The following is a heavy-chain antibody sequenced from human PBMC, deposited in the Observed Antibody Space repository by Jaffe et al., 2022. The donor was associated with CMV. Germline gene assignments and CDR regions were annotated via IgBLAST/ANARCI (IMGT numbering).Heavy chain of an antibody. V-gene: IGHV3-33*01. CDR2: IWYDGSVK. Sequence: QVQLVESGGGVVQPGRSLRLSCAASGFTFSTYGMHWVRQAPGKGLEWVAVIWYDGSVKYYVDSVKGRFTISRDNSKNTVYLQMNSLRAEDTAVYYCASGYSSGWSRPVGAYWGQGTLVTVSS. CDR1: GFTFSTYG. CDR3: ASGYSSGWSRPVGAY. J-gene: IGHJ4*02. D-gene: IGHD6-19*01.